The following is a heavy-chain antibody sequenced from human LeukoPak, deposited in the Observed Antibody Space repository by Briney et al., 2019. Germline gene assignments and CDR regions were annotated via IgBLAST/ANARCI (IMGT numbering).Heavy chain of an antibody. J-gene: IGHJ4*02. CDR3: ARDYSSSWSP. D-gene: IGHD6-13*01. CDR1: GFTFSSYA. V-gene: IGHV3-30*04. Sequence: PGGSLRLSCAASGFTFSSYAMHWVRQAPGKGLEWVAVISYDGSNKYYADSVKGRFTISRDNSKNTLYLQMNSLRAEDTAAYYCARDYSSSWSPWSQGTLVTVSS. CDR2: ISYDGSNK.